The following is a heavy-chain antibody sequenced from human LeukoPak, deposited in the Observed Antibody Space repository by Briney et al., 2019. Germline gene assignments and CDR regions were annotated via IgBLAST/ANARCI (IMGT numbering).Heavy chain of an antibody. CDR3: ARDGTAAGLYFDL. Sequence: GGSLRLSCEVSGFTFTDYWMNWVRQAPGKGPEWVASIRQDGSEKTYVDSVKGRFTISRDNTKNSSSLQLNGPRAEDTAVYYCARDGTAAGLYFDLWGQGTLVTVSS. J-gene: IGHJ4*01. CDR1: GFTFTDYW. D-gene: IGHD6-13*01. CDR2: IRQDGSEK. V-gene: IGHV3-7*01.